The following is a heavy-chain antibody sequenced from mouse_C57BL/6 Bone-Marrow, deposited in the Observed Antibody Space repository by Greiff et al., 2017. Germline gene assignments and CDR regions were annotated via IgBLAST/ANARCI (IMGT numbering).Heavy chain of an antibody. CDR1: GFTFSSYA. J-gene: IGHJ1*03. CDR3: ANYSSSRYWYFDV. Sequence: EVQVVESGGGLVKPGGSLKLSCAASGFTFSSYAMSWVRQTPEKRLEWVATISDGGSYTYYPDNVKGRFTISRDNAKNNLYLQMSHLKSEDTAMYYCANYSSSRYWYFDVWGTGTTVTVSS. V-gene: IGHV5-4*01. D-gene: IGHD1-1*01. CDR2: ISDGGSYT.